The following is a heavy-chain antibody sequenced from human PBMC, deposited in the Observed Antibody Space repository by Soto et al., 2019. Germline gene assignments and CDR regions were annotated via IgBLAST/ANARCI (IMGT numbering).Heavy chain of an antibody. CDR2: MYNTGST. V-gene: IGHV4-59*01. CDR1: GGSISGYY. CDR3: ARDLWGYCGTDCYPLDV. J-gene: IGHJ6*02. Sequence: PSETLSLTCTVSGGSISGYYWSWIRQPPGKGLEWIGYMYNTGSTVYNPSFKSRVTISVDTSKNQFSLKLNSVTAADTAVYYCARDLWGYCGTDCYPLDVRGQGTTVTVPS. D-gene: IGHD2-21*02.